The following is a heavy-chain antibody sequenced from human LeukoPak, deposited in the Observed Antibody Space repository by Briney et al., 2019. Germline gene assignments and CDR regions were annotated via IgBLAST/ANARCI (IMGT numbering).Heavy chain of an antibody. CDR1: GFTFSSYG. V-gene: IGHV3-30*18. J-gene: IGHJ3*02. D-gene: IGHD3-22*01. CDR2: ISYDGSNK. CDR3: AKDNLQYYYDSSGYAFDI. Sequence: QPGRSLRLSCAASGFTFSSYGMHWVRQAPGKGLEWVAVISYDGSNKYYADSVKGRFTISRDNSKNTLYLQMNSLRAEDTAVYYCAKDNLQYYYDSSGYAFDIWGQGTMVTVSS.